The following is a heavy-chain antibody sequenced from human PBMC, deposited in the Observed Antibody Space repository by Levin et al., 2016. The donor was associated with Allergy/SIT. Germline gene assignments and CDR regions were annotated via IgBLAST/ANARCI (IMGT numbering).Heavy chain of an antibody. D-gene: IGHD4-17*01. V-gene: IGHV1-3*01. Sequence: ASVKVSCKASGYTLARYSLHWVRQAPGQRLERMGWMNEKGKAKYSQNFQGRLIITSDTSASTVYMELNSLTSEDTAVYYCARYSGDYPDAFDIWGQGTMVTVSS. CDR1: GYTLARYS. J-gene: IGHJ3*02. CDR2: MNEKGKA. CDR3: ARYSGDYPDAFDI.